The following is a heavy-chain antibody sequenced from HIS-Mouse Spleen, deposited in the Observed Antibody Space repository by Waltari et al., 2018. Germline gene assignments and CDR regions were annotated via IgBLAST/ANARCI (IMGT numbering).Heavy chain of an antibody. Sequence: QLQLQESGPGLVKPSETLSLTCTVSGGSISSSSYYWGWIRQPPGKGLGWIGSIYYSGSTYYNPSLKSRVTISVDTSKNQFSLKLSSVTAEDTAVYYCARDRYWHFDLWGRGTLVTVSS. CDR3: ARDRYWHFDL. J-gene: IGHJ2*01. CDR1: GGSISSSSYY. CDR2: IYYSGST. V-gene: IGHV4-39*07.